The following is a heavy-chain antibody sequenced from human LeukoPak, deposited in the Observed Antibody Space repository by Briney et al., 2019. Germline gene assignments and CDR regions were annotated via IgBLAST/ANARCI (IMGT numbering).Heavy chain of an antibody. CDR3: AKVRTYDFWNGYLVLDGTFDI. CDR1: GFTFSSYA. V-gene: IGHV3-23*01. Sequence: GGSLRLSCAASGFTFSSYAMNWVRQAPGKGLEWISVISGSGGSTYYADSVKGHFTISRDNSKNTLYLQMNSLRAEDTAVYYCAKVRTYDFWNGYLVLDGTFDIWGQGTMVTVSS. D-gene: IGHD3-3*01. CDR2: ISGSGGST. J-gene: IGHJ3*02.